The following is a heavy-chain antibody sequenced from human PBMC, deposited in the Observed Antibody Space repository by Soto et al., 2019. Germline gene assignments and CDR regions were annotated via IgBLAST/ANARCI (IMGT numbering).Heavy chain of an antibody. CDR3: ARIGGSRGGSSSSYYYYYYYMDV. D-gene: IGHD6-13*01. Sequence: SETLSLTCAVYGGSFSGYYWSWIRQPPGKGLEWIGEINHSGSTNYNPSLKSRVTISVDTSKNQFSLKLSSVTAADTAMYYCARIGGSRGGSSSSYYYYYYYMDVWGKGTTVTVSS. CDR2: INHSGST. CDR1: GGSFSGYY. J-gene: IGHJ6*03. V-gene: IGHV4-34*01.